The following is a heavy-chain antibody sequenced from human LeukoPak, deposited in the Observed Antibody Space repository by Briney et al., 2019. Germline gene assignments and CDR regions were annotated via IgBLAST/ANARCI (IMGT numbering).Heavy chain of an antibody. J-gene: IGHJ3*02. CDR3: AADATNGSWDAFDI. D-gene: IGHD1-26*01. CDR1: GFTFTSSA. Sequence: SVKVSCKASGFTFTSSAVQRVRQARGQRLEWIGWIVVGSGNTNYAQKFQGRVTITRDMSTSTAYMELSSLRSEDTAVYYCAADATNGSWDAFDIWGQGTMVTVSS. CDR2: IVVGSGNT. V-gene: IGHV1-58*01.